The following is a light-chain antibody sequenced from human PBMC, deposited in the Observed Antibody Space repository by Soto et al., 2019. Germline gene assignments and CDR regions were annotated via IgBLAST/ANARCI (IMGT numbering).Light chain of an antibody. Sequence: QSVLTQPPSASGTPGQRVTISCSRSSSNIGSNTVNWYQQLPGTAPKLLIYSNNQRPSGVPDRFSGSKSGTSASLAISGLQSEDEADYYCAAWDDSLNGPRYVFGTGTKVTVL. J-gene: IGLJ1*01. V-gene: IGLV1-44*01. CDR2: SNN. CDR3: AAWDDSLNGPRYV. CDR1: SSNIGSNT.